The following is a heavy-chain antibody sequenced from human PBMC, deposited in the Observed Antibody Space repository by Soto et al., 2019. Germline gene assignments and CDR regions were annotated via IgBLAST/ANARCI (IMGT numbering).Heavy chain of an antibody. CDR1: GDSVSSNSAA. D-gene: IGHD6-19*01. V-gene: IGHV6-1*01. J-gene: IGHJ4*02. CDR2: TYYRSKWYN. Sequence: SQTLSLTCVISGDSVSSNSAAWNWISQSPSRGLEWLGSTYYRSKWYNDYAVSVKSRITINTDTSKNQFSLQLNSVTPEYKAVYYCASVMAGGNMYYFDYWGQGILVTVSS. CDR3: ASVMAGGNMYYFDY.